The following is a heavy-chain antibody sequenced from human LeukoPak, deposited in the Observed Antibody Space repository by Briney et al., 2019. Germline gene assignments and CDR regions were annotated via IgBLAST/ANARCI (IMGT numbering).Heavy chain of an antibody. V-gene: IGHV3-64*01. Sequence: GGSLRLSCAASGFTVSSNYMSWVRQAPGKGLEYVSAISSNGGSTYYANSVKGRFTISRDNSKNTLYLQMGNLRAEDMAVYYCARDRGSGWPYYYYMDVWGKGTTVTVSS. D-gene: IGHD6-19*01. J-gene: IGHJ6*03. CDR2: ISSNGGST. CDR3: ARDRGSGWPYYYYMDV. CDR1: GFTVSSNY.